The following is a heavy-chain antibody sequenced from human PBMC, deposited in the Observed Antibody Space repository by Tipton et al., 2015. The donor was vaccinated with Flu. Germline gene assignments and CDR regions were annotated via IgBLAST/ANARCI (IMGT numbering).Heavy chain of an antibody. CDR2: ISAYTENT. D-gene: IGHD2-2*01. CDR1: GYTFKSYG. Sequence: QLVQSGAEVKKPGASVKVSCKASGYTFKSYGISWVRQAPGQGLEWMGWISAYTENTNYAQRFQGRVTMSTDTSTSTAFMELRSLRSDDTAVYYCARDMPQGVVVIPPAKRFDFWGQGTRVTVSS. J-gene: IGHJ5*01. CDR3: ARDMPQGVVVIPPAKRFDF. V-gene: IGHV1-18*01.